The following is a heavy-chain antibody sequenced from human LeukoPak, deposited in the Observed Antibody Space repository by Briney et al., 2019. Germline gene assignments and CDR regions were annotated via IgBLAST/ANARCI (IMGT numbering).Heavy chain of an antibody. CDR3: ATGPLGYCDSTSCFTQFDF. J-gene: IGHJ4*02. D-gene: IGHD2-2*02. V-gene: IGHV3-30*04. CDR1: GFTFSGYA. CDR2: ASYDGINK. Sequence: GRSLRLSCAASGFTFSGYAMHWVRQAPGKGLEWVAVASYDGINKYYADSVKGRFTISRDNSKNTLFLQLNSLRTEDTAVYLCATGPLGYCDSTSCFTQFDFWGQGTLVTVSS.